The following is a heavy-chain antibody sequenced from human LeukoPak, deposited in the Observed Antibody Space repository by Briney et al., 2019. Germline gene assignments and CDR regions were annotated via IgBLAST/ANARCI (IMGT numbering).Heavy chain of an antibody. J-gene: IGHJ4*02. D-gene: IGHD3-16*01. Sequence: GGSLTLSCAASGLTFSNYAMSWVRHAPGKGLEWVSSISSSGNYIYYADTVKGRFTISRDNAKNSLYLQMNSLRAEDTAMYYCARSGGGMDDYWGQGTLVTVSS. V-gene: IGHV3-21*01. CDR1: GLTFSNYA. CDR3: ARSGGGMDDY. CDR2: ISSSGNYI.